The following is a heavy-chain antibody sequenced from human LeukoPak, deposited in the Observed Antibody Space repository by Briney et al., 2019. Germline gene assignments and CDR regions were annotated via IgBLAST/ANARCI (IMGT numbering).Heavy chain of an antibody. D-gene: IGHD6-13*01. Sequence: SETLSLTCTVSGGSISSSSYYWGWIRQPPGKGLEWIGSIYYSGSTYYNPSLKSRVTISVVTSKNQFSLKLSSVTAADTAVYYCATNRGIAAAGTHLFSVWGQGTLVTVSS. CDR1: GGSISSSSYY. CDR3: ATNRGIAAAGTHLFSV. V-gene: IGHV4-39*01. J-gene: IGHJ4*02. CDR2: IYYSGST.